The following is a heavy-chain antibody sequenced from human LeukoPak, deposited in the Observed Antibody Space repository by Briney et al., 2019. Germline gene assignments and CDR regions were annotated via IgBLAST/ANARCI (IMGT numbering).Heavy chain of an antibody. D-gene: IGHD5-18*01. CDR2: ISYDGTNK. V-gene: IGHV3-30*18. Sequence: GRSLRLSCAASGFTCSSYGMHWVRQAPGKGQEWVAAISYDGTNKYYADSVKGRFTISRDNSKNTLYLQMNSLRAEDTAVYYCAKDSRAQLWLMGTYDAFDIWGQGTMVTVSS. CDR3: AKDSRAQLWLMGTYDAFDI. J-gene: IGHJ3*02. CDR1: GFTCSSYG.